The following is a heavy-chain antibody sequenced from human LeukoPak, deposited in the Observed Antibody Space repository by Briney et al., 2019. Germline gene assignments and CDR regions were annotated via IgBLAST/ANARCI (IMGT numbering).Heavy chain of an antibody. CDR3: AKESTVTPGNVNWFDT. D-gene: IGHD4-17*01. Sequence: GGSLRLSCATSGFTFSIHAMTWVRQAPGKGLEWVSTLSGSGGSTYYADSVKGRFTISRDNSKNTLSLQMNSLRAEDTAVYYCAKESTVTPGNVNWFDTWGQGTLVTVSS. CDR1: GFTFSIHA. J-gene: IGHJ5*02. V-gene: IGHV3-23*01. CDR2: LSGSGGST.